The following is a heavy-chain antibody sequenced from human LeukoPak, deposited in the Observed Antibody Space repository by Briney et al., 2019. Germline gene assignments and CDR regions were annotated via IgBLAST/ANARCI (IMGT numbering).Heavy chain of an antibody. CDR3: ARGSCSSTSCYFSNFDY. Sequence: SETLSPTCAVYGGSFSGYYWSWIRQPPGKGLEWIGEINHSGSTNYNPSLKSRVTISVDTSKNQFSLKLSSVTAADTAVYYCARGSCSSTSCYFSNFDYWGQGTLVTVSS. J-gene: IGHJ4*02. D-gene: IGHD2-2*01. V-gene: IGHV4-34*01. CDR2: INHSGST. CDR1: GGSFSGYY.